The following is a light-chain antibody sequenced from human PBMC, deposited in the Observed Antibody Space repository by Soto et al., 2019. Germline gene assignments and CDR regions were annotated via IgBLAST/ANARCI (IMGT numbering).Light chain of an antibody. CDR3: SSYTSSSTPVV. Sequence: QSALTQPASVSGSPGQSITISSPGTRRAVGGYNYVSWYQQHPGKAPKLMIYDVSNRPSGVSNRFSGSKSGNTASLTISGLQAEDEADYYCSSYTSSSTPVVFGGGTQLTVL. CDR1: RRAVGGYNY. J-gene: IGLJ2*01. CDR2: DVS. V-gene: IGLV2-14*01.